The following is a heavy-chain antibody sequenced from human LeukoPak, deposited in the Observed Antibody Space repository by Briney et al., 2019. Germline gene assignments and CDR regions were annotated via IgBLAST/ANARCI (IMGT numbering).Heavy chain of an antibody. Sequence: PGGSLRLSCAASGFTFNSYAMSWVRQAPGKGLEWVSAISDNGGDTKYADSVKGRFTISRDNSRNTLYLQMNSLRVEDTAIYYCGRDWKLDYWGQGTLVTVSS. V-gene: IGHV3-23*01. D-gene: IGHD1-1*01. CDR2: ISDNGGDT. CDR1: GFTFNSYA. CDR3: GRDWKLDY. J-gene: IGHJ4*02.